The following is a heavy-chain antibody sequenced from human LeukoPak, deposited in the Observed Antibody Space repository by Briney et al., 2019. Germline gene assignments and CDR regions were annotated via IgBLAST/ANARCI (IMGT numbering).Heavy chain of an antibody. CDR3: ARGQYYYASGSSFLKRGVSAFDI. J-gene: IGHJ3*02. V-gene: IGHV1-8*01. Sequence: ASVKVSCKASGYTFTSYDINWVRQATGQGLEWMGWMNPNSGNTGYAQEFQGRVTITRDTSASTAYMELSSLRSEDMAVYYCARGQYYYASGSSFLKRGVSAFDIWGQGTMVTVS. D-gene: IGHD3-10*01. CDR1: GYTFTSYD. CDR2: MNPNSGNT.